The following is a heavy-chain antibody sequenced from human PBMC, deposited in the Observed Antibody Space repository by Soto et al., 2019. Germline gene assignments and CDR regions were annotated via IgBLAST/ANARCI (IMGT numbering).Heavy chain of an antibody. V-gene: IGHV3-48*01. CDR3: ARESYCSSTSCHSDPFDI. CDR1: GFTFRSYS. Sequence: EVQLVESGGGLVQPGGSLRISCAASGFTFRSYSMNWVRQAPGKGLEWVSYISSGSSTKYYADSVKGRFTISRDNAKDSLYLQMNSLRADATAVYYCARESYCSSTSCHSDPFDIWGQGTMVTVSS. D-gene: IGHD2-2*01. CDR2: ISSGSSTK. J-gene: IGHJ3*02.